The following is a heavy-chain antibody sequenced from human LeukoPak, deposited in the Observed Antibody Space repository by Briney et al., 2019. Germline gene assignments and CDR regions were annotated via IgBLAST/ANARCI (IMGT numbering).Heavy chain of an antibody. CDR3: ARDQRYSYALYYGMDV. CDR1: GYTFTGYY. V-gene: IGHV1-2*02. J-gene: IGHJ6*02. Sequence: GASVKVSCKASGYTFTGYYMHWVRQAPGQGLEWMGWINPNSGGTNYAQKFQGRVTMTRDTSISTAYMELSRLRSDDTAVYYCARDQRYSYALYYGMDVWGQGTTVTVSS. CDR2: INPNSGGT. D-gene: IGHD5-18*01.